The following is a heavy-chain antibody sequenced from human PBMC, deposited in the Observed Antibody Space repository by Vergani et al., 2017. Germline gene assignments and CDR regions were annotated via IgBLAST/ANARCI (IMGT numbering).Heavy chain of an antibody. J-gene: IGHJ6*02. Sequence: EVQLLESGGGLVQPGGSLRLSCAASGFTFSSYAMSWVRQAPGKGLEWVSAISGSGGSTYYADSVKGRFTISRDNSKNTLYLQMNSLRAEDTAVYYCARTGEWMRSNNGPPDYVFALDVWGQGTTVIVSS. D-gene: IGHD3-10*01. CDR2: ISGSGGST. V-gene: IGHV3-23*01. CDR3: ARTGEWMRSNNGPPDYVFALDV. CDR1: GFTFSSYA.